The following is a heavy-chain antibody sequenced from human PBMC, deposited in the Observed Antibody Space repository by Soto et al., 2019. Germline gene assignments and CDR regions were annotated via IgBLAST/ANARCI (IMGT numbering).Heavy chain of an antibody. Sequence: SETLSLTCTVSGGSINTFYWSWVRQPAGKGLEWIGRIFSSGSTSFNPSLESRVAMSVDTSKNHFPLNLSSMTAADMAVYYCAREGSYSAYNFAHGIQLWSFDFWGQGALVTVSS. D-gene: IGHD5-12*01. CDR2: IFSSGST. J-gene: IGHJ4*02. V-gene: IGHV4-4*07. CDR1: GGSINTFY. CDR3: AREGSYSAYNFAHGIQLWSFDF.